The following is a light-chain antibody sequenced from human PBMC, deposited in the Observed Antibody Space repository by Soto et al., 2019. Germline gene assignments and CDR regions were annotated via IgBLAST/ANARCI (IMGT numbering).Light chain of an antibody. J-gene: IGLJ1*01. CDR1: TLQKQY. V-gene: IGLV3-25*02. CDR3: QSADSSGTYT. CDR2: KNS. Sequence: SYDLTQPPSVSVSPGQTARITWSVDTLQKQYPYWYQQKPGQAPVLIINKNSERPSGIPERFSGSSSGTTVTLTISRVQAEDEADYYCQSADSSGTYTFGTGTKV.